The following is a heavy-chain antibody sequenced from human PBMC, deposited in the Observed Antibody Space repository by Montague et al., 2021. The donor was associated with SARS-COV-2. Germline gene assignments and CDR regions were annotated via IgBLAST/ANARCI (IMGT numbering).Heavy chain of an antibody. Sequence: TLSLTCTVSGGSISSGGYYWSWIRQHPGKGLEWIGYIYYSGSTYYKPSLKSRVTISVDTSKNQFSLKLSSVTAADTAVYYCASTYGGNLGYYYYYMDVWGKGTTVTVSS. V-gene: IGHV4-31*03. CDR2: IYYSGST. CDR3: ASTYGGNLGYYYYYMDV. CDR1: GGSISSGGYY. D-gene: IGHD4-23*01. J-gene: IGHJ6*03.